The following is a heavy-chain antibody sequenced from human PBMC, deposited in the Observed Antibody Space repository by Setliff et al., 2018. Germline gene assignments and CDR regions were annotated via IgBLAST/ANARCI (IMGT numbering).Heavy chain of an antibody. CDR3: ASYCSSTSCPFDY. CDR1: GFTFSAYD. D-gene: IGHD2-2*01. V-gene: IGHV3-23*01. CDR2: VYNGNDET. Sequence: PGGSLRLSCVASGFTFSAYDMSWVRQAPGKGLEWVSSVYNGNDETKYADSVKGRFTISRDNSKNTLYLQMNSLRAEDTAVYYCASYCSSTSCPFDYWGQGTLVTVSS. J-gene: IGHJ4*02.